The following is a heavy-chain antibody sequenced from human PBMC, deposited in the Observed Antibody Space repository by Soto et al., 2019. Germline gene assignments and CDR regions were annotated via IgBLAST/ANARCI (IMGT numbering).Heavy chain of an antibody. CDR3: ARGGDGTIRMVREVIIPGDYYVMDV. CDR2: IYHSGTT. V-gene: IGHV4-30-2*01. D-gene: IGHD3-10*01. Sequence: SETLSLTCAVSGGSISSGGYSWSWIRQPPGKGLEWIGYIYHSGTTNYNPSLKSRVTISVDRSKHQFSLELTSVTAADTAVYYCARGGDGTIRMVREVIIPGDYYVMDVWGQGTTVTAP. J-gene: IGHJ6*02. CDR1: GGSISSGGYS.